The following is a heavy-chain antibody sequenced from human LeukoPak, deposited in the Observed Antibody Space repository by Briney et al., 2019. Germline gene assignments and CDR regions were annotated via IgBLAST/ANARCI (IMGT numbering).Heavy chain of an antibody. Sequence: TSETLSLTCTVSGGSISSYYWSWIRQPPGKGLEWIGYIYYSGSTNYNPSLKSRVTISVDTSKNQFSLKLSSVTAADTAVYYCASLGILRYFDWSSDAFDIWGQGTMVTVSS. V-gene: IGHV4-59*08. CDR3: ASLGILRYFDWSSDAFDI. CDR2: IYYSGST. D-gene: IGHD3-9*01. J-gene: IGHJ3*02. CDR1: GGSISSYY.